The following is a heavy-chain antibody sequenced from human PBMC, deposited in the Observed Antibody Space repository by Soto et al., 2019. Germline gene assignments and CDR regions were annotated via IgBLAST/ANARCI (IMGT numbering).Heavy chain of an antibody. Sequence: QVQLVQSGAEVKKPGSSVKVSCKASGGTFSSYAISWVRQAPGQGLEWMGGIIPIFGTANYAQKFQGRVTITADESTSTAYMELSSLRSEDTAVYYCARGNFSGGSCYSDWFDPWGQGTLVTVSS. CDR1: GGTFSSYA. CDR3: ARGNFSGGSCYSDWFDP. CDR2: IIPIFGTA. J-gene: IGHJ5*02. D-gene: IGHD2-15*01. V-gene: IGHV1-69*01.